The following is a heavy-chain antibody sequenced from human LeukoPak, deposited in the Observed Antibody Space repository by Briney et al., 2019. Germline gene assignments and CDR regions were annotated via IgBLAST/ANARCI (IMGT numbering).Heavy chain of an antibody. CDR3: VRQMVGASFDY. V-gene: IGHV3-7*01. J-gene: IGHJ4*02. CDR1: GFTLSNYW. D-gene: IGHD1-26*01. Sequence: GGSLRLSCAASGFTLSNYWMSWVHQAPGKGLEWVANIKQDGSETYYVDSVGGRFTFSRDNAENSVYLQMNSLRAEDTAVYYCVRQMVGASFDYWGQGTLVTVSS. CDR2: IKQDGSET.